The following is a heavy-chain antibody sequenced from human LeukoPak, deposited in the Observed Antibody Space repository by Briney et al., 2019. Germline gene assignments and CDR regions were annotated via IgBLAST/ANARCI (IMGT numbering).Heavy chain of an antibody. CDR3: ARVELIAAAVDY. Sequence: PSETLSLTCAVYGGSFGGSYWSWIRQSPGKGLEWIGEINPGGKTSYNPSLKSRVTISVDTSKNQFSLKLSSVTAADTAVYYCARVELIAAAVDYWGQGTLVTVSS. V-gene: IGHV4-34*01. CDR1: GGSFGGSY. D-gene: IGHD6-13*01. J-gene: IGHJ4*02. CDR2: INPGGKT.